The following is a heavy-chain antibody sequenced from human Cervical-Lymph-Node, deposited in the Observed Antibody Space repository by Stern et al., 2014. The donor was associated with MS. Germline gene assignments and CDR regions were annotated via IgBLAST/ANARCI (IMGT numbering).Heavy chain of an antibody. CDR1: GYSFTLYW. CDR3: AALVRGSYFY. Sequence: VQLVQSGAEMKKPGESLKISCKGSGYSFTLYWIGWVRQMPGKGLEWMGIIYPAQSDTRYSPPFQGQVPISADKSISTACLQWSSLKASDTAMYYCAALVRGSYFYWGQGTLVTVSS. CDR2: IYPAQSDT. J-gene: IGHJ4*02. D-gene: IGHD1-26*01. V-gene: IGHV5-51*01.